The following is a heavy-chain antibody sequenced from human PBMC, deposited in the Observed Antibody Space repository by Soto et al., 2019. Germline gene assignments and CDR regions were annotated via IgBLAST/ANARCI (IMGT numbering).Heavy chain of an antibody. CDR3: TRQRGYSYGVGMYYYYGMDV. D-gene: IGHD5-18*01. CDR2: IRSKANSYAT. J-gene: IGHJ6*02. Sequence: EVQLVESGGGLVQPGGSLKLSCAASGFTFSGSAMHWVRQASGKGLEWVGRIRSKANSYATAYAASVKGRFTISRDDSKNTAYLQMNSLKTEDTAVYYCTRQRGYSYGVGMYYYYGMDVWGQGTTVTVSS. CDR1: GFTFSGSA. V-gene: IGHV3-73*02.